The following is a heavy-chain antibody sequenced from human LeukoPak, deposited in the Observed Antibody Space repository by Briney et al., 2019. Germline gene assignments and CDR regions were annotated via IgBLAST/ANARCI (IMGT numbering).Heavy chain of an antibody. J-gene: IGHJ6*02. CDR3: ARDSGQLLWFGVTNYYGMDV. CDR2: IYYSGST. CDR1: GGSISSSSYY. D-gene: IGHD3-10*01. Sequence: SETLSLTCTVSGGSISSSSYYWGWIRQPPGKGLEWIGSIYYSGSTYYNPSLKSRVTISVDTSKNQFSLKLSSVTAADTAVYYCARDSGQLLWFGVTNYYGMDVWGQGTTVTVSS. V-gene: IGHV4-39*07.